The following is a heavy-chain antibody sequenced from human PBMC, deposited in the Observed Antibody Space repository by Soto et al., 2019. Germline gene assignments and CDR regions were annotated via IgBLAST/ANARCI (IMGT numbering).Heavy chain of an antibody. J-gene: IGHJ6*02. D-gene: IGHD1-1*01. CDR2: INGGNGHT. CDR3: ARGKGMEENYYYYGMDV. Sequence: ASVEVSCNASGYTFSTYALHWVRQAPGQGLEWMGWINGGNGHTRYSQKLKDRVTISRDTPASTAYMELSGLRSEDTAVYYCARGKGMEENYYYYGMDVWGQGTTVTVSS. CDR1: GYTFSTYA. V-gene: IGHV1-3*01.